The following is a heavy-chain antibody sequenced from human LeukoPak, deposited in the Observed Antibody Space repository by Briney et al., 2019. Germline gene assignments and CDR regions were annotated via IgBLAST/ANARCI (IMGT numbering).Heavy chain of an antibody. Sequence: GASVKVSCKASGYTFITYGINWVRQAPGQGLEWMGGTSPYDGSTNFAQNFQGRVTMTTDTITNTAFMELRSLRFEDTAVYYCARDKAPRYTYGLGHWGQGTLVTVSS. CDR2: TSPYDGST. CDR3: ARDKAPRYTYGLGH. CDR1: GYTFITYG. D-gene: IGHD5-18*01. J-gene: IGHJ4*02. V-gene: IGHV1-18*01.